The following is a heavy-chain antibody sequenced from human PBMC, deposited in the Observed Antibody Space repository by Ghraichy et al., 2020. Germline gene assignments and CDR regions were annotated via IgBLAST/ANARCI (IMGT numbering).Heavy chain of an antibody. CDR3: ARDPRCPDY. CDR1: GFSFSAYW. Sequence: GESQNISCAASGFSFSAYWVTWVRQAPGMGLEWVANINQDGSQKYYVDSVKGRFTISRDNAKNSLYLQMNSLRAEDTAVYYCARDPRCPDYWGQGALVTVSS. D-gene: IGHD4-17*01. CDR2: INQDGSQK. J-gene: IGHJ4*02. V-gene: IGHV3-7*01.